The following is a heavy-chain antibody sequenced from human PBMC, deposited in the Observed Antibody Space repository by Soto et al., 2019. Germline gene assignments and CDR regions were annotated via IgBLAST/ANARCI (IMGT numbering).Heavy chain of an antibody. D-gene: IGHD4-17*01. Sequence: QVQLVESVGGVVQPGRSLRLSCAASGFTFSNYGMHWVRQAPGKGLEWVAVISYHGSDKYYADSVKGRFTISRDNSKNTLYLQMDSLRAEDTAVYYCAKDHLTTTVTTVGYWGQGTLVTVSS. CDR1: GFTFSNYG. CDR2: ISYHGSDK. V-gene: IGHV3-30*18. CDR3: AKDHLTTTVTTVGY. J-gene: IGHJ4*02.